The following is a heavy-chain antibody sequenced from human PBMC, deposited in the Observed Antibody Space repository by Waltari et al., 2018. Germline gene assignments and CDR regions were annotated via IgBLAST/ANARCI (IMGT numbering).Heavy chain of an antibody. Sequence: QVQLQESGPGLVKPSETLSLTCTVPGGPISTYSWSWIRQPAGKGLEWIGRIYTSGSTNYNPSLKSRVTMSVDTSKNQFSLKLSSVTAADTAIYYCARDTTGVKGFDYWGQGTLVTVSS. CDR1: GGPISTYS. V-gene: IGHV4-4*07. CDR3: ARDTTGVKGFDY. D-gene: IGHD1-1*01. CDR2: IYTSGST. J-gene: IGHJ4*02.